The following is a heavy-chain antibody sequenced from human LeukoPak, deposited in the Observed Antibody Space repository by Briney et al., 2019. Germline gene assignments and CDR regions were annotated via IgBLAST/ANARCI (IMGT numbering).Heavy chain of an antibody. D-gene: IGHD1-26*01. CDR2: ISSIGSTI. Sequence: GGSLRLSCAASGFTFSDYYMSLIRQAPGKGLEWVSYISSIGSTIYYADSVKGRFTIYRDNAKNSLYLQMNSLRAEDTAVYYCARDPGRVGATGWFDPWGQGTLVTVSS. CDR1: GFTFSDYY. J-gene: IGHJ5*02. CDR3: ARDPGRVGATGWFDP. V-gene: IGHV3-11*04.